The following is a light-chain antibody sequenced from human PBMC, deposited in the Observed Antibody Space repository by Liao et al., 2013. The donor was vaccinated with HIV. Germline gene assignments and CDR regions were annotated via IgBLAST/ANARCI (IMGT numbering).Light chain of an antibody. CDR1: TLGHVS. V-gene: IGLV3-1*01. CDR3: QAWDSSTLYV. CDR2: KGT. J-gene: IGLJ1*01. Sequence: SYKLTQSPSMSVSPGQTASITCSGETLGHVSVSWYQQKPGQAPVLMIFKGTERPSGIPERFSGSNSGNTATLTISGTQAMDEADYYCQAWDSSTLYVFGTGTKVTVL.